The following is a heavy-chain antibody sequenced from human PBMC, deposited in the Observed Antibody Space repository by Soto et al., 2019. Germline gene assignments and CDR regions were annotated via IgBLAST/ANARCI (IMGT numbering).Heavy chain of an antibody. CDR3: AKDIDFWSGFVDY. V-gene: IGHV3-48*01. CDR1: GFTFSSYS. D-gene: IGHD3-3*01. CDR2: ISSSSSTI. J-gene: IGHJ4*02. Sequence: GGSLRLSCAASGFTFSSYSMNWVRQAPGKGLEWVSYISSSSSTIYYADSVKGRFTISRDNAKNTLYLQMNSLRAEDTAVYYCAKDIDFWSGFVDYWGQGTLVTVSS.